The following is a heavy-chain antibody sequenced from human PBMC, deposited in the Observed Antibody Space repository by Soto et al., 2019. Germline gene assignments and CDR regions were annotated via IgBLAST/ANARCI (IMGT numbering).Heavy chain of an antibody. V-gene: IGHV4-59*01. J-gene: IGHJ4*02. CDR1: CGSISVYY. CDR3: ARGVGSSPPRY. CDR2: IYDSGSP. D-gene: IGHD3-9*01. Sequence: TLSLTFTIACGSISVYYWSCIRQSPGQGLEWIGYIYDSGSPYYNPSLKTRVTISADTSKNQISLKLTSATAADTAVYFCARGVGSSPPRYWGRGTLVTVSS.